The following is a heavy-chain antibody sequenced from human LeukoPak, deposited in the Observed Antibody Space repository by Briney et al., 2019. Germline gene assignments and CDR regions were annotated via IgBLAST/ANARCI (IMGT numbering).Heavy chain of an antibody. D-gene: IGHD2-15*01. V-gene: IGHV3-7*01. J-gene: IGHJ5*02. CDR2: IKQDGSEK. Sequence: GGTLRLSCAASGFTFSSYAMSWVRQAPGKGLEWVANIKQDGSEKYYVDSVKGRFTISRDNAKNSLYLQMNSLRAEDTAVYYCARDQVLSKYCSGGSCMPWFDPWGQGTLVTVSS. CDR1: GFTFSSYA. CDR3: ARDQVLSKYCSGGSCMPWFDP.